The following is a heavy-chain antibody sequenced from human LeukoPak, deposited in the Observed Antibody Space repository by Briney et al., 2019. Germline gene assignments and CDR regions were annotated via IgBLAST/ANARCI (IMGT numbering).Heavy chain of an antibody. CDR2: INPNSAGT. J-gene: IGHJ4*02. D-gene: IGHD3-3*01. V-gene: IGHV1-2*02. CDR1: GCTFTGYY. CDR3: ARDHRAHYDFWSGYPKYYFDY. Sequence: ASVKVSCKASGCTFTGYYMHWVRQAPGQGLEWMGWINPNSAGTNYAQKFQGRVTMTRDTSISTAYMELSRLRSDDTAVYYCARDHRAHYDFWSGYPKYYFDYWGQGTLVTVSS.